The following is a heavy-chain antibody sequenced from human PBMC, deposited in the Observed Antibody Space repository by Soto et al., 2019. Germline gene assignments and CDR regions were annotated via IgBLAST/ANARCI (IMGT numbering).Heavy chain of an antibody. CDR3: TREWYDYGDHSPLLDY. D-gene: IGHD4-17*01. Sequence: PGGSLRLSCTTSGFTFGGYAMSWFRLAPGKGLEWVGFIRSNTYGGTREYAASVKDRFTISRDDSKSIAYLQMNSLKTEDTAVYYCTREWYDYGDHSPLLDYWGQGILVSVAS. V-gene: IGHV3-49*03. CDR2: IRSNTYGGTR. CDR1: GFTFGGYA. J-gene: IGHJ4*02.